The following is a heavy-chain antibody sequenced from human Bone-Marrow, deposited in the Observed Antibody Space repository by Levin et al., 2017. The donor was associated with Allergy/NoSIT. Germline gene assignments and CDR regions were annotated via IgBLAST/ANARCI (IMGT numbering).Heavy chain of an antibody. CDR2: INHNGNT. V-gene: IGHV4-34*01. D-gene: IGHD2-8*01. CDR1: GGSFTGHY. J-gene: IGHJ6*02. CDR3: ARKKWARYCISGVCNARTLRYYYYALDV. Sequence: SQTLSLTCAVYGGSFTGHYWTWIRQPPGKGLEWIGEINHNGNTNYIPSLKSRVTMSVDTSKNQSSLRLSSVTAADTAVYYCARKKWARYCISGVCNARTLRYYYYALDVWGQGTTVTVSS.